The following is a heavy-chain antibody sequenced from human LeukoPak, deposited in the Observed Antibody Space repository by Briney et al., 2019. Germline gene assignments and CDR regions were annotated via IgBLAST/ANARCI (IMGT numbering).Heavy chain of an antibody. J-gene: IGHJ4*01. V-gene: IGHV3-64*01. CDR1: GFTFSSYA. D-gene: IGHD5-24*01. CDR2: ISSNGGST. Sequence: GGSLRLSCAASGFTFSSYAMHWVRQAPGKGLEYVSAISSNGGSTYYANSVKGRFTISRDNSKNTLYLQMGSLRAEDMAVYYCAKEYGRDGYKAKYYFDYWGQEPWSPSPQ. CDR3: AKEYGRDGYKAKYYFDY.